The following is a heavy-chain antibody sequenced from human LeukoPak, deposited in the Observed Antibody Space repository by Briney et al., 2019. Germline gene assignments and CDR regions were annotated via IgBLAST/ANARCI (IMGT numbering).Heavy chain of an antibody. Sequence: PGGSLRLSCAASGFTFSSFAMNWVRQAPGKGLEWVSYISSSSSTIYYADSVKGRFTISRDNAKNSLYLQMNSLRAEDTAVYYCAKDIDSSLGSVFDYWGQGTLVTVSS. D-gene: IGHD3-22*01. CDR2: ISSSSSTI. CDR1: GFTFSSFA. CDR3: AKDIDSSLGSVFDY. V-gene: IGHV3-48*01. J-gene: IGHJ4*02.